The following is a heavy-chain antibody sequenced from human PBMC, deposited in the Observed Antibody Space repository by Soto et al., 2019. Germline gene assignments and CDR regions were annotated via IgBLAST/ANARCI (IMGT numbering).Heavy chain of an antibody. CDR2: IYWDDDK. D-gene: IGHD6-19*01. J-gene: IGHJ4*02. CDR1: GFSLSTSGVG. CDR3: AHQQWLVHFDY. Sequence: QITLKESGPPLVKPTQTLTLTCTFSGFSLSTSGVGVGWIRQPPGKALEWLALIYWDDDKRYRPSLKSRLTTPNDTSKNQVVLTMTNMDPVDTATYYCAHQQWLVHFDYWGQGTLVTVSS. V-gene: IGHV2-5*02.